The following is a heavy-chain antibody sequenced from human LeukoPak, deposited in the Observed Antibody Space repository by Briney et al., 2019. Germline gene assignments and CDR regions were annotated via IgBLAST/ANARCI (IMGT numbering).Heavy chain of an antibody. CDR3: ARDSYDSSGYYHNWFDP. V-gene: IGHV3-33*01. CDR2: IWYDGSNK. D-gene: IGHD3-22*01. J-gene: IGHJ5*02. CDR1: GFTFSSYG. Sequence: PGRSLRLSCAASGFTFSSYGMHWVRQAPGKGLEWVAVIWYDGSNKYYADSVKGRFTISRDNSKNALYLQMNSLRAEDTAVYYCARDSYDSSGYYHNWFDPWGQGTLVTVSS.